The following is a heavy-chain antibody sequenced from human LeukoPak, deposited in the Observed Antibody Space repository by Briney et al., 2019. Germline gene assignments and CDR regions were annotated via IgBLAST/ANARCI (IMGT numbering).Heavy chain of an antibody. J-gene: IGHJ4*02. D-gene: IGHD5-12*01. CDR2: VYSDGNT. V-gene: IGHV3-66*01. CDR3: ASSSIPGIVAGHDC. CDR1: GFTVSRYY. Sequence: GGSLRLSCAASGFTVSRYYMSWVRQAPGKGLEWVSVVYSDGNTYHADSVKGRFSVSRDSSKNTLYLQMNSLRAEDTAMYYRASSSIPGIVAGHDCWGQGTLVTVSS.